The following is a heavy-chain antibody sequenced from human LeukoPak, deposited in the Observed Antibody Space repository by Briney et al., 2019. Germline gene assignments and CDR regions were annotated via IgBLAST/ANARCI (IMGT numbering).Heavy chain of an antibody. CDR2: ISYDGSNK. J-gene: IGHJ4*02. CDR1: GFTFSSYA. Sequence: GGSLRLSCAASGFTFSSYAMHWVRQAPGKGLEWVAVISYDGSNKYYADSVKGRFTISRDNSKNTLYLQMNSLRAEDTAVYYCANLAAIDYWGQGTLVTVSS. D-gene: IGHD6-6*01. V-gene: IGHV3-30-3*01. CDR3: ANLAAIDY.